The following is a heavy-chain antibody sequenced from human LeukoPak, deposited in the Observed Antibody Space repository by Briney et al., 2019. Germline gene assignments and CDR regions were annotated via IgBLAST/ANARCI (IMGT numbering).Heavy chain of an antibody. D-gene: IGHD3-10*01. Sequence: ETLSLTCAVSGGSISSNNWWTWVRQAPGKGLEWVANINQDGSEKYFVDSVKGRFTISRDNAKNSLYLQINSLTVEDPAVYYCARVAKYYYGSETYYFFEHWGQGTPVTASS. V-gene: IGHV3-7*01. CDR2: INQDGSEK. CDR1: GGSISSNNW. CDR3: ARVAKYYYGSETYYFFEH. J-gene: IGHJ4*02.